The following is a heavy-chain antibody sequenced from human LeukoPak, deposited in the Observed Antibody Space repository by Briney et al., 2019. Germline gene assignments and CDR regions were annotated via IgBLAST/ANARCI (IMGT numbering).Heavy chain of an antibody. Sequence: ASVKVSCKASGYTFTGYYMHWVRQAPGQGLEWMGWINPNSGGTNYAQKFQGRVTITADESTSTAYMELSSLRSEDTAVYYCARVHSSSWYGRGYFDYWGQGTLVTVSS. CDR3: ARVHSSSWYGRGYFDY. V-gene: IGHV1-2*02. CDR1: GYTFTGYY. J-gene: IGHJ4*02. D-gene: IGHD6-13*01. CDR2: INPNSGGT.